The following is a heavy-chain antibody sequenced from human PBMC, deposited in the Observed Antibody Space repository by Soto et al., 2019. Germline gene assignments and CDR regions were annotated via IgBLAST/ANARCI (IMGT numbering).Heavy chain of an antibody. CDR1: GGSISSGDYY. J-gene: IGHJ3*02. CDR3: ARDRSSSVDAFDI. Sequence: SETLSLTCTVSGGSISSGDYYWSWIRQPPGKGLEWIGYIYYSGSTYYNPSLKSRVTISVDTSKNQFSLKLSSVTAADTAVYYCARDRSSSVDAFDIWGQGTMVTVSS. CDR2: IYYSGST. V-gene: IGHV4-30-4*01.